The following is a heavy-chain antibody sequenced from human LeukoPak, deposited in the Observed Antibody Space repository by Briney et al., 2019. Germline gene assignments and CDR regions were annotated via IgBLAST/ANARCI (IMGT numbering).Heavy chain of an antibody. CDR3: ARRPSPGALDI. D-gene: IGHD1-14*01. CDR1: GYSFTSFW. CDR2: IFPGDSDT. Sequence: GESLKISCKGSGYSFTSFWIGWVRQMPGKGLEWMGIIFPGDSDTMYGPSFQGQVTMSADRSISVVYLQWSSLKASDTAMYFCARRPSPGALDIWGQGTMVTVSS. J-gene: IGHJ3*02. V-gene: IGHV5-51*01.